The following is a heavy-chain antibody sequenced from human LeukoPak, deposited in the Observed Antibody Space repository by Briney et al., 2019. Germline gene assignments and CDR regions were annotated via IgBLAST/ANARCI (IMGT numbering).Heavy chain of an antibody. J-gene: IGHJ4*02. CDR1: GFTFSSYA. Sequence: GGSLRLSCAASGFTFSSYAMHWVRQAPGKGLEWVAVISYDGSNKYYADSVKGRFTISRDNSKNTLYLQMNSLRAEDTAVYYCATGYTSGTRIDYWGQGTLVSVSS. CDR2: ISYDGSNK. D-gene: IGHD6-19*01. V-gene: IGHV3-30*04. CDR3: ATGYTSGTRIDY.